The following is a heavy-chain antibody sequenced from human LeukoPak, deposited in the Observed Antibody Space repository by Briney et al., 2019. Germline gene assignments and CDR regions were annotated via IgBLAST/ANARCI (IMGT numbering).Heavy chain of an antibody. V-gene: IGHV4-61*08. CDR3: ARRQYHFDY. CDR2: IYYSGST. Sequence: SQTLSLTCAVSGGSISSGGYYWSWIRQPPGKGLEWIGYIYYSGSTNYNPSLKGRVTISVDTSKNQFSLKLSSVTAADTAVYYCARRQYHFDYWGQGTLVTVSS. D-gene: IGHD2-2*01. CDR1: GGSISSGGYY. J-gene: IGHJ4*02.